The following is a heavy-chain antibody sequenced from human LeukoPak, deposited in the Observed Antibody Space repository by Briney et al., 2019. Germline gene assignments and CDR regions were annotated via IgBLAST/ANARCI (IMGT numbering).Heavy chain of an antibody. D-gene: IGHD1-7*01. CDR3: ARLHLNWNYYFDY. CDR2: MNPNRGNT. Sequence: GASVKVSCKASGYTFTSYDINWVRQATGQGLEWMGWMNPNRGNTDYAPKFQGRVTITRNTSISTAYMELSSLRSEDTAVYYCARLHLNWNYYFDYWGQGTLVTVSS. CDR1: GYTFTSYD. V-gene: IGHV1-8*03. J-gene: IGHJ4*02.